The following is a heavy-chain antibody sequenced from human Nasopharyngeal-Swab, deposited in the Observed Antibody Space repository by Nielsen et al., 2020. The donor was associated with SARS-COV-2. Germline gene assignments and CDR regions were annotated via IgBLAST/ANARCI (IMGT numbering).Heavy chain of an antibody. CDR3: ASGSGTGSWNFDY. CDR2: TSFDGSKK. V-gene: IGHV3-30*04. D-gene: IGHD6-13*01. J-gene: IGHJ4*02. Sequence: GESLKISCAATGFTFSNFAMHWVRQAPGKGLEWVALTSFDGSKKYYGDSVKGRFTVSRDNSKNTLYLQMNSLRVEDTSVFYCASGSGTGSWNFDYWGQGALVTVSS. CDR1: GFTFSNFA.